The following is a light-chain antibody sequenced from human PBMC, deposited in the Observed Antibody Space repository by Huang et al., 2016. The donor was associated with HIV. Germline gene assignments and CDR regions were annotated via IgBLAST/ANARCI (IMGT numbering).Light chain of an antibody. CDR3: QQRINWPRT. CDR1: QSVSSS. Sequence: EIVLTQSPATLSLSPGERATLSCRASQSVSSSLAWYQQKPGQAPRLLIYDASTRATGIPARFSGSGSGTDFTLTISSLEPEDFAVYYCQQRINWPRTFGQGTKVEI. V-gene: IGKV3-11*01. CDR2: DAS. J-gene: IGKJ1*01.